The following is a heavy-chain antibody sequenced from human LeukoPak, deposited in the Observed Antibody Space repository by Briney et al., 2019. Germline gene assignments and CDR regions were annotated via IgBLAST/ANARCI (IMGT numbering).Heavy chain of an antibody. CDR1: GFTFSSYS. V-gene: IGHV3-48*04. CDR2: ISSSSSTI. CDR3: AKDSLGKVNWFDP. Sequence: GGSLRLSCAASGFTFSSYSMNWVRQAPGKGLEWVSYISSSSSTIYYADSVKGRFTISRDNAKNSLYLQMNSLRAEDTAVYSCAKDSLGKVNWFDPWGQGTLVTVFS. J-gene: IGHJ5*02.